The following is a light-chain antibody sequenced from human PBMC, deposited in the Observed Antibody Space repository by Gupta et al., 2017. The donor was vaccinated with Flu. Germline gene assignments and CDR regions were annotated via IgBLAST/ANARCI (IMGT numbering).Light chain of an antibody. CDR2: GAS. V-gene: IGKV3-20*01. J-gene: IGKJ2*01. CDR1: QSVSSSY. CDR3: QQYGSSPPAT. Sequence: EIGLTQSPGPLSLSPGERATLSCRASQSVSSSYLAWYQQKPGQAPRLLIYGASSRATGIPDRFSGSGSGTDFTLTISRLEPEDFAVYYCQQYGSSPPATFGQGTKLEIK.